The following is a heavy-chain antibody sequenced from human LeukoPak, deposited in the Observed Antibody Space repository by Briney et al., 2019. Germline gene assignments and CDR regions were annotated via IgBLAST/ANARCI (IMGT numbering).Heavy chain of an antibody. CDR2: IHYRGSA. D-gene: IGHD5-24*01. Sequence: SETLSLTCTVSGGSISNYYWSWIRQPPGKGLEWIGYIHYRGSANYNPSLKSRATISVDMSKNEFSLKLSSVTTADTAIYYCARINGHIFDYWGQGTLVTVSS. CDR3: ARINGHIFDY. V-gene: IGHV4-59*01. J-gene: IGHJ4*02. CDR1: GGSISNYY.